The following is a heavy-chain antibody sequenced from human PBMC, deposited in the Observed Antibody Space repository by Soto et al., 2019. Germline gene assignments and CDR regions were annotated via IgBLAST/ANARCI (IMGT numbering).Heavy chain of an antibody. CDR1: GFTFSGYW. CDR2: INGDGSTT. CDR3: VRVKETSGWGAFDY. J-gene: IGHJ4*02. D-gene: IGHD6-19*01. Sequence: EVQLVESGGGLVQPWGSLRLSCAASGFTFSGYWGHWVRQAPVKGLVWVSRINGDGSTTRNADSVKGRFTISRDNAKNTLYLQMTSLSAEDTAVYYCVRVKETSGWGAFDYWGQGTLVTVSS. V-gene: IGHV3-74*01.